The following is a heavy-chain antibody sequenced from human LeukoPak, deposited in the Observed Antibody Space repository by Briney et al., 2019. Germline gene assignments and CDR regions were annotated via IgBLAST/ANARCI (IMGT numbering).Heavy chain of an antibody. Sequence: GGSLRLSCAASGFTFSSYPMHWVRQAPGKGLEWVSFISYDGNNKYYTDSVKGRFTISRDNSKNTLYLQMSSLRADDTAVYYCAREGDGHYYGSESYYYSDYWGQGTLVTVSS. CDR1: GFTFSSYP. CDR3: AREGDGHYYGSESYYYSDY. J-gene: IGHJ4*02. D-gene: IGHD3-10*01. V-gene: IGHV3-30-3*01. CDR2: ISYDGNNK.